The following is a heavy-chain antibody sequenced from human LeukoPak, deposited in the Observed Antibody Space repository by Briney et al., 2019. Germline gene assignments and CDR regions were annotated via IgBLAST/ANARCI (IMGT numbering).Heavy chain of an antibody. CDR2: INQDGSAK. J-gene: IGHJ4*02. V-gene: IGHV3-7*04. CDR3: ARGDSSGYYQIYFDY. CDR1: GFTFSSYW. Sequence: GGSLRLSCAASGFTFSSYWMSWVRQAPGKGLEWVANINQDGSAKYYVDSVRGRFTISRDNAKNSMYLQMNSLRAEDTAVYYCARGDSSGYYQIYFDYWGQGTLVTVSS. D-gene: IGHD3-22*01.